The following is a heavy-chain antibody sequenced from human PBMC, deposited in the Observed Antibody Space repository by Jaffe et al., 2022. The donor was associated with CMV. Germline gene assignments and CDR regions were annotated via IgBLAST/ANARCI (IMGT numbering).Heavy chain of an antibody. CDR1: GFTFSNAW. CDR2: IKSKTDGGTT. CDR3: TTDLDTVYYYYYYMDV. J-gene: IGHJ6*03. Sequence: EVQLVESGGGLVKPGGSLRLSCAASGFTFSNAWMSWVRQAPGKGLEWVGRIKSKTDGGTTDYAAPVKGRFTISRDDSKNTLYLQMNSLKTEDTAVYYCTTDLDTVYYYYYYMDVWGKGTTVTVSS. D-gene: IGHD4-17*01. V-gene: IGHV3-15*01.